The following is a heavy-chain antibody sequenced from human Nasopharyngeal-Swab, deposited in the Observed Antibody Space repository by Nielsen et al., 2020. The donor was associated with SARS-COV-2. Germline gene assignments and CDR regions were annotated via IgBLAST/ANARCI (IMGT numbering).Heavy chain of an antibody. D-gene: IGHD2-15*01. J-gene: IGHJ1*01. CDR3: AKDRNRGYCSGGSCYSSEYFQH. Sequence: GESLKISCAASGFTFSSHWMHWVRQAPGKGLVWVSRISEDGSITTYADSVKGRFTISRDNAKNSLYLQMNSLRAEDTALYYCAKDRNRGYCSGGSCYSSEYFQHWGQGTLVTVSS. CDR1: GFTFSSHW. CDR2: ISEDGSIT. V-gene: IGHV3-74*01.